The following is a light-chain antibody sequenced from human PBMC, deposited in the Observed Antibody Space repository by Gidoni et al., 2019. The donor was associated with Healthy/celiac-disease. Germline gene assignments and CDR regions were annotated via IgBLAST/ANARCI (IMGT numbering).Light chain of an antibody. CDR1: QSVLYSSNNKNY. Sequence: DIVMTQSPDSLAVSLGERATINCKSSQSVLYSSNNKNYLAWYQQKPGLPPKLLIYWASTRESGVPDRFSGSGYGTDFTLPISSLQAEDVAVYYCQQYYSTPPAFGQGTKVEIK. CDR3: QQYYSTPPA. J-gene: IGKJ1*01. V-gene: IGKV4-1*01. CDR2: WAS.